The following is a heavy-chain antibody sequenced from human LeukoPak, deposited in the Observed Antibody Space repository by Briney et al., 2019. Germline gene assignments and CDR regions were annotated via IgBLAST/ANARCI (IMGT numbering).Heavy chain of an antibody. CDR1: GYTFTSYD. CDR3: ARALVVAATLNWFDP. Sequence: ASVKVSCKASGYTFTSYDINWVRQATGQGLEWMGWMNPNSGNTGYAQKFQGRVTMTRNTSTSTAYMELSSLRSEDTAVYYCARALVVAATLNWFDPWGQGTLVTVSS. J-gene: IGHJ5*02. D-gene: IGHD2-15*01. V-gene: IGHV1-8*01. CDR2: MNPNSGNT.